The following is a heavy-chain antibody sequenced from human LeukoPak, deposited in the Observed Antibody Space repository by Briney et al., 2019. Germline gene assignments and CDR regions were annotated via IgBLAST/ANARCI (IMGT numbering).Heavy chain of an antibody. D-gene: IGHD2-21*02. CDR3: ARQGGGDWNLDY. J-gene: IGHJ4*02. CDR2: IYHSGST. Sequence: PSETLSLTCAVSGYSISSGYYWGWIRQPPGKGLEWIGSIYHSGSTYYNPSLKSRVTISVDTSKNQFSLKLSSVTAADTAVYYCARQGGGDWNLDYWGQGTLVTLSS. V-gene: IGHV4-38-2*01. CDR1: GYSISSGYY.